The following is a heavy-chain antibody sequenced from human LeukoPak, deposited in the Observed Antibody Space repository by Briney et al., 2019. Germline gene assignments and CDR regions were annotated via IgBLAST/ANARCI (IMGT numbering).Heavy chain of an antibody. J-gene: IGHJ4*02. D-gene: IGHD6-13*01. V-gene: IGHV3-21*04. Sequence: GGSLRLSCAXXXXTXXRXXXXXXXXXXXXXLXWVSSISXSSSXIYYADSXKXRFTISRDNSKNTLYLQMNSLRAEDTAXYYCXKYXGSWYDXXXGQGTLVTVSS. CDR1: XXTXXRXX. CDR3: XKYXGSWYDXX. CDR2: ISXSSSXI.